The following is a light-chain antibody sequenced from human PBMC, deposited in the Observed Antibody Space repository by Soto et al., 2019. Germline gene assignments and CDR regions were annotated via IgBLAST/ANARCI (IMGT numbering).Light chain of an antibody. CDR3: QQYNGYSAT. Sequence: DIQMTQSPSTLSASVGDRVTITCRASQSISSWLAWYQQKPGKAPKLLIYKASNLESGVPSRFSGSGSGTEFTVTISSLQPDDFATYYCQQYNGYSATFGGGTKVEVK. CDR2: KAS. CDR1: QSISSW. V-gene: IGKV1-5*03. J-gene: IGKJ4*01.